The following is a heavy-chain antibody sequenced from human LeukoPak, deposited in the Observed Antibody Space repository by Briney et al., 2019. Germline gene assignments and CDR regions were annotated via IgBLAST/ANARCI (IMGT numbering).Heavy chain of an antibody. D-gene: IGHD2-2*01. CDR3: ARDKYQLPYEIDY. V-gene: IGHV7-4-1*02. CDR1: GGTFSSYA. J-gene: IGHJ4*02. CDR2: ITTSTGNP. Sequence: ASVKVSCKASGGTFSSYAISWVRQAPGQGLEWMGWITTSTGNPTYAQGFTGRFVFSSDTSVSTAYLQISSLRAEDTAVYYCARDKYQLPYEIDYWGQGTLVTVSS.